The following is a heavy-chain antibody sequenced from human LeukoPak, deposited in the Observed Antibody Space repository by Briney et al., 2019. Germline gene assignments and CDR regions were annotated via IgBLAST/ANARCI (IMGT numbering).Heavy chain of an antibody. D-gene: IGHD4-17*01. CDR1: GFTFSSYA. CDR3: AKGVSSYGDYGDVGH. Sequence: PGGSLRLSCAASGFTFSSYAMSWVRQAPGKGLEWVSAISGSGGSTYYADSVKGRFTISRDNPKNTLYLQLNSLRDEDTAVYYCAKGVSSYGDYGDVGHWGQGTLVTVSS. J-gene: IGHJ5*02. V-gene: IGHV3-23*01. CDR2: ISGSGGST.